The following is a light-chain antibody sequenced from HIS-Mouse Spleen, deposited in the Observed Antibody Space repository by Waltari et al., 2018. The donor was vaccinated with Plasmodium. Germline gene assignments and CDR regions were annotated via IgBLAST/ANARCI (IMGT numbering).Light chain of an antibody. CDR1: QSVSSN. J-gene: IGKJ1*01. CDR2: GAS. Sequence: EIVMTQSPATLSLSPGERATISCRASQSVSSNLAWYQQKPGQAPRLLIYGASTRATGIPARFSGSGSGTEFTLTISSMQSEDFAVYYCQQYNNWPRGTFGQGTKVEIK. V-gene: IGKV3-15*01. CDR3: QQYNNWPRGT.